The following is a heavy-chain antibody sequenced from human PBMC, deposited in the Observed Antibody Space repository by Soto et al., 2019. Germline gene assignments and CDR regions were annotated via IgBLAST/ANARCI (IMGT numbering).Heavy chain of an antibody. V-gene: IGHV4-61*01. D-gene: IGHD3-22*01. CDR1: GGSVSSGSYY. CDR2: IYYSGST. J-gene: IGHJ1*01. CDR3: ARAPLGYYYDSSGPEHFQH. Sequence: PSETLSLTCTVSGGSVSSGSYYWSWIRQPPGKGLEWIGYIYYSGSTNYNPSLKSRVTISVDTSKNQFSLKLSSVTAADTAVYYCARAPLGYYYDSSGPEHFQHWGQGTLVTVS.